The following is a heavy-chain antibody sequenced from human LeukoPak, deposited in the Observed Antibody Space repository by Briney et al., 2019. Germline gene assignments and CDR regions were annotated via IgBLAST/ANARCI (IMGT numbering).Heavy chain of an antibody. CDR2: IYYTGNT. V-gene: IGHV4-59*08. Sequence: SETLSLTCTVSGVSISNHYSSWIRQPPGKGLEWIGYIYYTGNTNYNPSLKSRVTISEDTSKNQVSLELSSVTAADTAVYYCARVAGRYVRGVIADWGQGTLVTVSS. D-gene: IGHD3-10*02. CDR1: GVSISNHY. J-gene: IGHJ4*02. CDR3: ARVAGRYVRGVIAD.